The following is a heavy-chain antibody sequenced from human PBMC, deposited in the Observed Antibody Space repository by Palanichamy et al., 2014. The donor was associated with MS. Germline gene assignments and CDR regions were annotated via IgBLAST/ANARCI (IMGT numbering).Heavy chain of an antibody. CDR2: IFYSGST. CDR1: GGSISSGDYY. Sequence: QVQLQESGPGLVKPSQTLSLTCTVSGGSISSGDYYWSWIRQHPGKGLEWIGYIFYSGSTYYNASLKSRVTISGDTSKNQFSLKLSSVTAADTAVYFCARGNGRGSSWGYFDYWGQGTLVTVSS. V-gene: IGHV4-31*03. D-gene: IGHD1-26*01. CDR3: ARGNGRGSSWGYFDY. J-gene: IGHJ4*02.